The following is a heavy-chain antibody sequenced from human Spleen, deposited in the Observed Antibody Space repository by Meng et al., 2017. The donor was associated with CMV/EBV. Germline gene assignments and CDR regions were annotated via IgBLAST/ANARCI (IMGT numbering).Heavy chain of an antibody. CDR1: GFSFSNHS. Sequence: GESLKISCEASGFSFSNHSMNWVRQAPGKGLEWVSSISSSSSYMYYAESVKGRFTISRDNAKKSLYLDMNNLTAEDTATYYCASQYCSSSSCYRYNWFDPWGQGTLVTVSS. J-gene: IGHJ5*02. CDR3: ASQYCSSSSCYRYNWFDP. D-gene: IGHD2-2*02. V-gene: IGHV3-21*01. CDR2: ISSSSSYM.